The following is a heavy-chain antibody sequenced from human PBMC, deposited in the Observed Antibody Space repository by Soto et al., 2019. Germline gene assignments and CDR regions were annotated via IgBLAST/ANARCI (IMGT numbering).Heavy chain of an antibody. CDR1: GFTFSRYG. Sequence: SLRLSCASSGFTFSRYGMHLVRHAPGKGLEWVAVISYDGSNKYYADSVKGRFTISRDNSKNTLYLQMNSLRAEDTAVYYCAKDSPTRAEYYYYGMDVWGQGT. CDR3: AKDSPTRAEYYYYGMDV. V-gene: IGHV3-30*18. J-gene: IGHJ6*02. CDR2: ISYDGSNK.